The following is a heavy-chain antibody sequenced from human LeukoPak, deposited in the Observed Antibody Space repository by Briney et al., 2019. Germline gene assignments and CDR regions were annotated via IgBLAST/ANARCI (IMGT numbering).Heavy chain of an antibody. Sequence: GGSLRLSCAASGFTVSSNYMSWVRQAPGEGLEWVSVIYSGGSTYYADSVKGRFTISRDNSKNTLYLQMNSLRAEDTAVYYCARGDSGYSYYYYYMDVWGKGTTVTISS. CDR1: GFTVSSNY. J-gene: IGHJ6*03. CDR2: IYSGGST. CDR3: ARGDSGYSYYYYYMDV. D-gene: IGHD5-12*01. V-gene: IGHV3-66*01.